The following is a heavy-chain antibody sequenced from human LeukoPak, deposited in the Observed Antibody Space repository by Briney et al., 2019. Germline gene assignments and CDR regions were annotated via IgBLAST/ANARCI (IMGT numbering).Heavy chain of an antibody. Sequence: RGRSLRLSWAACGFSFSSYGMHWLRQATGKGLEGVAVIWYDGSNRDYADSVKGRFTISRDNSKNTLYLQMNSLRAEDTAVYYCARGSPLDCSSTSCYPHALDIWGQGTMVTVSS. D-gene: IGHD2-2*01. CDR1: GFSFSSYG. J-gene: IGHJ3*02. CDR2: IWYDGSNR. CDR3: ARGSPLDCSSTSCYPHALDI. V-gene: IGHV3-33*01.